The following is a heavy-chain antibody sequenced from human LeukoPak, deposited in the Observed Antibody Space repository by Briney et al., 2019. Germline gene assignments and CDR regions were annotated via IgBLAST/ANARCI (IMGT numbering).Heavy chain of an antibody. D-gene: IGHD3-9*01. CDR3: ARGDILTGYQFDY. J-gene: IGHJ4*02. CDR1: GFTVSSNY. CDR2: IYSGGST. Sequence: PGGSLRLSCAASGFTVSSNYMSWVRQAPGKGLEWVSVIYSGGSTYYADSVKGRFTISRDNSKSTLYLQMNSLRAEDTAVYYCARGDILTGYQFDYWGQGTLVTVSS. V-gene: IGHV3-66*01.